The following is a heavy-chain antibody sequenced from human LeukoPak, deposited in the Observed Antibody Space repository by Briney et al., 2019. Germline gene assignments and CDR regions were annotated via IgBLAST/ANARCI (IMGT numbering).Heavy chain of an antibody. CDR3: ARDRGSTEFDY. J-gene: IGHJ4*02. D-gene: IGHD1-26*01. CDR1: GFTFSSYA. V-gene: IGHV3-23*01. Sequence: GGSLRLSCAASGFTFSSYAMSWVRQAPGKGLEWVSAISGSGGSTYYADSVKGRFTISRDNAKNTLYLQMNSLRAEDTAVYYCARDRGSTEFDYWGQGTLVTVSS. CDR2: ISGSGGST.